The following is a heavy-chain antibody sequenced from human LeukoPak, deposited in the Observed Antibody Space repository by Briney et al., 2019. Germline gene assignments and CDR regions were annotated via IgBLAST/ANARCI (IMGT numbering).Heavy chain of an antibody. D-gene: IGHD3-22*01. V-gene: IGHV4-4*07. J-gene: IGHJ3*02. CDR1: GGSISSYY. Sequence: PSETLSLTCTVSGGSISSYYWSWIRQPAGKGLEWIGRIYTSGSTNYNPSLKSRVTMSVDTSKNQFSLKLSSVTAADTAVYYCARDRHDSSGSPGRPTRGDAFDIWGQGTMVTVSS. CDR3: ARDRHDSSGSPGRPTRGDAFDI. CDR2: IYTSGST.